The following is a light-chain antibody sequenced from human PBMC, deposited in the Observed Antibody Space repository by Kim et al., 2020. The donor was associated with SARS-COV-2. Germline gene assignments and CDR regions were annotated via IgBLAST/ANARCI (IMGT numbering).Light chain of an antibody. J-gene: IGLJ1*01. CDR3: QSYDSSLSAYV. V-gene: IGLV1-40*01. Sequence: QWVTISSHGRRSNIGAGYDVHWYQQLPGAAPKLLIYGNNNRPSGVPDRLSASKSGTSASLAITGLQAEDEADYYCQSYDSSLSAYVFGTGTKVTVL. CDR1: RSNIGAGYD. CDR2: GNN.